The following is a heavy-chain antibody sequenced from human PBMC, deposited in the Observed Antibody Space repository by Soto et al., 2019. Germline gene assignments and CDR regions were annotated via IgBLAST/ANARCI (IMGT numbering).Heavy chain of an antibody. V-gene: IGHV4-59*01. J-gene: IGHJ2*01. CDR2: IYYSGST. D-gene: IGHD6-13*01. CDR1: GGSISSYY. CDR3: ARRYSSSWYRPGWYFDL. Sequence: QVQLQESGPGLVKPSETLSLTCTVSGGSISSYYWSWIRQPPGKGLEWIGYIYYSGSTNYNPSLKSRVTISVDTSKNQFSLKLSSVTAADTAVYYCARRYSSSWYRPGWYFDLWGRGTLVTVSS.